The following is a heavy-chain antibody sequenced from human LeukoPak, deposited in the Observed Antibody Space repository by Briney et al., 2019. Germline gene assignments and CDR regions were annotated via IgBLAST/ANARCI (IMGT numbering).Heavy chain of an antibody. CDR1: GYTLTELS. CDR2: FDPEDGET. Sequence: ASVKVSCKVSGYTLTELSMHWVRQAPGKGLEWMGGFDPEDGETIYAQKFQGRVTMTEDTSTDTAYMELSSLRSEDTAVYYCATEGSLYYDILTGYPTHAFDIWGQGTMVTVSS. J-gene: IGHJ3*02. D-gene: IGHD3-9*01. V-gene: IGHV1-24*01. CDR3: ATEGSLYYDILTGYPTHAFDI.